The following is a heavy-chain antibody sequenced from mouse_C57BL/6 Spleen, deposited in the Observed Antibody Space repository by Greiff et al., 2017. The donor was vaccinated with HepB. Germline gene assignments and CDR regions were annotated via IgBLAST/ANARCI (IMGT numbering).Heavy chain of an antibody. CDR2: ISSGSSTI. CDR3: ARGNSHYAMDY. V-gene: IGHV5-17*01. CDR1: GFTFSDYG. Sequence: EVMLVESGGGLVKPGGSLKLSCAASGFTFSDYGMHWVRQAPEKGLEWVAYISSGSSTIYYADTVKGRFTISRDNAKNTLFLQMTSLRSEDTAMYYCARGNSHYAMDYWGQGTSVTVSS. J-gene: IGHJ4*01.